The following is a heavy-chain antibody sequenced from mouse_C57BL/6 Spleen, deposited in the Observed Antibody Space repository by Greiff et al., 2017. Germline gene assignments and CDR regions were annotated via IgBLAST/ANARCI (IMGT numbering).Heavy chain of an antibody. CDR1: GYTFTSYW. Sequence: QVQLQQPGAELVKPGASVKMSCKASGYTFTSYWITWVKQRPGQGLEWIGDIYPGSGSTNYNEKFKSKATLTVDTSSSTAYMQLSSLTSEDSAVYYCARRAHYYGSSYVEYFDYWGQGTTLTVSS. J-gene: IGHJ2*01. CDR3: ARRAHYYGSSYVEYFDY. D-gene: IGHD1-1*01. CDR2: IYPGSGST. V-gene: IGHV1-55*01.